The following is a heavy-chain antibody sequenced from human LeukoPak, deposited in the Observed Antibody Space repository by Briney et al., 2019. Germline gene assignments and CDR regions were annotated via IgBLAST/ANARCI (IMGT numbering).Heavy chain of an antibody. J-gene: IGHJ4*02. D-gene: IGHD3-9*01. CDR3: ARDRYDILTGYQGSGFHPPDYYFDY. CDR2: IYTSGST. CDR1: GGSISSGSYY. V-gene: IGHV4-61*02. Sequence: PSQTLSLTCTVSGGSISSGSYYWSWIRQPAGKGLEWIGRIYTSGSTNYNPSLKSRVTISVDTSKNQFSLKLSSVTAADTAVYYCARDRYDILTGYQGSGFHPPDYYFDYWGQGTLVTVSS.